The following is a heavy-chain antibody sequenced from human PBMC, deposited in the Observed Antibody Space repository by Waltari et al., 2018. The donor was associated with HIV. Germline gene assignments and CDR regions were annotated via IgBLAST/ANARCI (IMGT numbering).Heavy chain of an antibody. CDR2: IIPIFGTA. J-gene: IGHJ5*02. D-gene: IGHD6-19*01. Sequence: QVPLVQSGAVVEKHGSSVKVSCKAFGGTFPRSVTSWVRQAPGQGLEWMGGIIPIFGTANYAQKFQGRVTITADKSTSTAYMELSSLRSEDTAVYYCARAPGSGVWGGGWFDPWGQGTLVTVSS. V-gene: IGHV1-69*14. CDR3: ARAPGSGVWGGGWFDP. CDR1: GGTFPRSV.